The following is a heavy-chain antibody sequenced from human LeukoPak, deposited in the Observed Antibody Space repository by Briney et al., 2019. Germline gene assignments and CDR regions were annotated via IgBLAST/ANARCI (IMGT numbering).Heavy chain of an antibody. CDR1: GGSINSYY. CDR2: IYYSGSA. Sequence: SETLSLTCTVSGGSINSYYWSWIRQPPGKGLEWIGYIYYSGSANYNPSLKSRVTISVDTSKKQFSLKLSTVTAADTALYFCARQTYSHDAFDIWGQGTMVTVSS. D-gene: IGHD2-15*01. V-gene: IGHV4-59*08. J-gene: IGHJ3*02. CDR3: ARQTYSHDAFDI.